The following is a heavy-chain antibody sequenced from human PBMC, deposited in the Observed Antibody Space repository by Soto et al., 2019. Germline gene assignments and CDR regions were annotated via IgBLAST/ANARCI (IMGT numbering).Heavy chain of an antibody. CDR1: GGSISSGDYY. D-gene: IGHD3-22*01. V-gene: IGHV4-30-4*01. CDR2: IYYSGST. CDR3: ARAVYYYDSSGYYDRADAFDI. Sequence: SETLSLTCTVSGGSISSGDYYLSWIRQPPGKGLEWIGYIYYSGSTYYNPSLKSRVTISVDTSKNQFSLKLSSVTAADTAVYYCARAVYYYDSSGYYDRADAFDIWGQGTMVTVSS. J-gene: IGHJ3*02.